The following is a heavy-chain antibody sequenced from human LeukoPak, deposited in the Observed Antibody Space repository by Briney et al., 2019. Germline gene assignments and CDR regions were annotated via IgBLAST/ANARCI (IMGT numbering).Heavy chain of an antibody. CDR1: GYSISSGYY. V-gene: IGHV4-38-2*02. J-gene: IGHJ5*02. CDR2: IYHSGST. CDR3: ASVYYDFWSGYYLGPHGWFDP. D-gene: IGHD3-3*01. Sequence: SETLSLTCTVSGYSISSGYYWGWIRQPPGKGLEWIGSIYHSGSTYYNPSPKSRVTISVDTPKNQFSLTLSSVTAADTAVYYCASVYYDFWSGYYLGPHGWFDPWGQGTLVTVSS.